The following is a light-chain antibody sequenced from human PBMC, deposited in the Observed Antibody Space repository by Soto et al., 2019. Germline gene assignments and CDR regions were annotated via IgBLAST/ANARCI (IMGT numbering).Light chain of an antibody. Sequence: QAVVTQPPSASGTPGQRVTISCSGSSSNIGSNTVNWYQQLPGTASKLLIYSNNPRPSGVPDRFSGSKSGTSASLAISGLQSEDEADYYCAAWDDSLNEVFGAGTKVTVL. CDR1: SSNIGSNT. CDR2: SNN. CDR3: AAWDDSLNEV. J-gene: IGLJ1*01. V-gene: IGLV1-44*01.